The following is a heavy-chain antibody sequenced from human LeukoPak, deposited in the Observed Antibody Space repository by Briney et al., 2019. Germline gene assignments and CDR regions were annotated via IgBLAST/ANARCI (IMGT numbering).Heavy chain of an antibody. CDR3: ARGLPLTLRFSEWLSSFLDY. CDR2: INHSGST. V-gene: IGHV4-34*01. D-gene: IGHD3-3*01. Sequence: SETLSLTCTVSGGSISSYYWSWIRQPPGKGLEWIGEINHSGSTNYNPSLKSRVTISVDTSKNQFSLKLSSVTAADTAVYYCARGLPLTLRFSEWLSSFLDYWGQGTLVTVSS. J-gene: IGHJ4*02. CDR1: GGSISSYY.